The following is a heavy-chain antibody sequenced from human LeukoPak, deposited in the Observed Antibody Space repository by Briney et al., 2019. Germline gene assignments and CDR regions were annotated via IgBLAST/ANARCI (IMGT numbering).Heavy chain of an antibody. CDR1: GYSFTSYW. Sequence: GESLKISCKGSGYSFTSYWIGWVRQMPGKGLEWLGIIYPGDSDTRYSPSFQGQVTISADKSISTAYLQWSSLKASDTAMYYCARPHYYDSSGYITHAFDIWGQGTMVTVSS. V-gene: IGHV5-51*01. CDR3: ARPHYYDSSGYITHAFDI. CDR2: IYPGDSDT. J-gene: IGHJ3*02. D-gene: IGHD3-22*01.